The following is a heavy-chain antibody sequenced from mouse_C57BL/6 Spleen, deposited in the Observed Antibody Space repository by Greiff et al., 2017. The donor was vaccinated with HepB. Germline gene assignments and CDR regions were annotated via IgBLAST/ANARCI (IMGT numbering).Heavy chain of an antibody. CDR3: ARYGTTVMDY. CDR1: GFAFTSSW. J-gene: IGHJ4*01. V-gene: IGHV1-82*01. Sequence: QVQLQQSGPVLVMPGSSVTLSCTASGFAFTSSWLNWVFQRPVNCLDWIGRIYPGYGDTNYNRKFKGKATLTADKSSSTAYMQLSSLTSEDSAVYFCARYGTTVMDYWGQGTSVTVSS. D-gene: IGHD1-1*01. CDR2: IYPGYGDT.